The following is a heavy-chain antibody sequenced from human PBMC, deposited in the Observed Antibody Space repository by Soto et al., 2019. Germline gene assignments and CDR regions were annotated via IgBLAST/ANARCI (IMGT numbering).Heavy chain of an antibody. CDR2: IIPIFGTA. D-gene: IGHD4-4*01. Sequence: SVKVSCKASGGTFSSYAISWVRQAPGQGLEWMGGIIPIFGTANYAQKFQGRVTITADKSTSTAYMELSSLRSEDTAVYYCARHSNRNYYYYGMDVWGQGTTVTVSS. J-gene: IGHJ6*02. CDR3: ARHSNRNYYYYGMDV. V-gene: IGHV1-69*06. CDR1: GGTFSSYA.